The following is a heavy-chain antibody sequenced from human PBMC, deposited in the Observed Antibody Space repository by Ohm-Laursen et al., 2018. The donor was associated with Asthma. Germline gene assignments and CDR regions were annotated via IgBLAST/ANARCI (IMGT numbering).Heavy chain of an antibody. D-gene: IGHD3-10*01. CDR1: GLPFSNFW. J-gene: IGHJ4*02. CDR3: TTAVDYTGSGSVAF. V-gene: IGHV3-15*01. Sequence: SLRLSCTASGLPFSNFWMNWVRQTPGKGLEWVGRIMSKTHGEATAHAAPVKGRFTISRDDSKSTVYLQMNSLKTEDTAVYYCTTAVDYTGSGSVAFWGQGTLVTVSS. CDR2: IMSKTHGEAT.